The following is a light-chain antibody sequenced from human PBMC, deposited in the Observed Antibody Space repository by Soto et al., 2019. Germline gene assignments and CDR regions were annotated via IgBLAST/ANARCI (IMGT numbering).Light chain of an antibody. CDR2: AAS. Sequence: EIVFSHSPVTLSFSPVERATLSCRASQSVSTNYLAWYQQKPGQAPWLLIYAASDRATGTPDRFSGSGSGPDFTLTITRLEPDDFAVYYCQQRSNWPPITFGQGTRLEIK. CDR1: QSVSTNY. V-gene: IGKV3D-20*02. CDR3: QQRSNWPPIT. J-gene: IGKJ5*01.